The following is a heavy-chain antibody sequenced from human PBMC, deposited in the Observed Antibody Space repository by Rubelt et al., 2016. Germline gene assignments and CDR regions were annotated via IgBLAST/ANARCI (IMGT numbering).Heavy chain of an antibody. J-gene: IGHJ3*02. CDR2: ISGSGGST. CDR1: GFTFSSYA. D-gene: IGHD3-9*01. Sequence: EVQLVESGGGLVQPGGSLRLSCAASGFTFSSYAMSWVRQAPGKGLEWVSAISGSGGSTYYADSVKGRFTISRDNSKNTLYLQMNSLRAEDTAVYYCARELPNYDILTGGGAFDIWGQGTMVTVSS. V-gene: IGHV3-23*04. CDR3: ARELPNYDILTGGGAFDI.